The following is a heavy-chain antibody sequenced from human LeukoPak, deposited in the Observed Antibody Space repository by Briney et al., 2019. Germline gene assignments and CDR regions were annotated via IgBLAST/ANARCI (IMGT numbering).Heavy chain of an antibody. Sequence: GGSLRLSCVASGFTFSNYAMHWVRQAPGKGLEYVSAISTNGDSTYYANSVKGRFTISRDNSKNTVFLQLGSLRAEDMAVYYCVRTSGSLDYWVQATLVTVSS. J-gene: IGHJ4*02. CDR1: GFTFSNYA. D-gene: IGHD1-26*01. V-gene: IGHV3-64*01. CDR2: ISTNGDST. CDR3: VRTSGSLDY.